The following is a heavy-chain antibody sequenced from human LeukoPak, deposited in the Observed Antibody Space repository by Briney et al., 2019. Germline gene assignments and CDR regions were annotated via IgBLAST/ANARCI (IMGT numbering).Heavy chain of an antibody. CDR3: ARLGYCSSTSCYLLYYYYYMDV. D-gene: IGHD2-2*01. CDR1: GFTFSDYY. V-gene: IGHV3-11*04. CDR2: ISSSGSTI. J-gene: IGHJ6*03. Sequence: PGGSLRLSCAASGFTFSDYYMSWIRQAPGKGLEWVSYISSSGSTIYYADSVKGRFTISRDNAKNSLYLRMNSLRAEDTAVYYCARLGYCSSTSCYLLYYYYYMDVWGKGTTVTVSS.